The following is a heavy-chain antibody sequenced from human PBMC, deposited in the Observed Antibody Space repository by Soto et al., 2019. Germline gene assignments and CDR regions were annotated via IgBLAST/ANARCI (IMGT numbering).Heavy chain of an antibody. CDR2: ISYDGSNK. CDR1: GFTFSSYA. V-gene: IGHV3-30-3*01. D-gene: IGHD1-26*01. J-gene: IGHJ4*02. CDR3: ARDPTYRVGATLYFDY. Sequence: GGSLRLSCAASGFTFSSYAMRWVRQAPGKGLEWVAVISYDGSNKYYADSVKGRFTISRDNSKNTLYLQMNSLRAEDTAVYYCARDPTYRVGATLYFDYWGQGTLVTVSS.